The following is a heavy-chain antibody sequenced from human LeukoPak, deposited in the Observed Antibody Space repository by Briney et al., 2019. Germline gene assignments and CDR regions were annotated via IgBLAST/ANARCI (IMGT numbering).Heavy chain of an antibody. CDR3: ARGLSDDLDVWGSYRYPY. CDR1: GFTFSSYA. Sequence: PGGSLRLSCAASGFTFSSYAMSWVRQAPGKGLEWVSGISGSGGSTYYADSVKGRFTISRDNSKNTLYLQMNSLRAEDTAVYYCARGLSDDLDVWGSYRYPYWGQGTLVTASS. V-gene: IGHV3-23*01. J-gene: IGHJ4*02. CDR2: ISGSGGST. D-gene: IGHD3-16*02.